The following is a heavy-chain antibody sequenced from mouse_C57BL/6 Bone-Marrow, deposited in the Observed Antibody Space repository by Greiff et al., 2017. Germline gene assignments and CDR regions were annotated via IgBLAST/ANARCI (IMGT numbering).Heavy chain of an antibody. CDR1: GYAFSSSW. V-gene: IGHV1-82*01. CDR3: ARGPS. J-gene: IGHJ2*01. Sequence: QVQLQQSGPELVKPGASVKISCKASGYAFSSSWMNWVKQRPGKGLEWIGRIYPGDGDTNNNGKFKGKATLTADKSSSTASMQLSSLTSEESAVYFCARGPSWGQGTTLTVSA. CDR2: IYPGDGDT.